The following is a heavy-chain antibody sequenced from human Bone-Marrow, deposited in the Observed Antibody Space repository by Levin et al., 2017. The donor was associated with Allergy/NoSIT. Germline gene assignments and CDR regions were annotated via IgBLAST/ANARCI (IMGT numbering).Heavy chain of an antibody. CDR3: ARGGLYSSGWSRYDY. Sequence: SETLSLTCAVYGGSFSGYYWSWIRQPPGKGLEWIGEINHSGSTNYNPSLKSRVTISVDTSKNQFSLKLSSVTAADTAVYYCARGGLYSSGWSRYDYWGQGTLVTVSS. CDR1: GGSFSGYY. CDR2: INHSGST. V-gene: IGHV4-34*01. D-gene: IGHD6-19*01. J-gene: IGHJ4*02.